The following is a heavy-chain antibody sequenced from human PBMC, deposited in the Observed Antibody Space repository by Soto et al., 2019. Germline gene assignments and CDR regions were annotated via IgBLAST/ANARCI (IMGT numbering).Heavy chain of an antibody. CDR2: ISYDGSNK. D-gene: IGHD1-26*01. CDR3: ARVLVVAATSSDY. Sequence: QVQLVESGGGVVQPGRSLRLSCAASGFTFSSYAMHWVRQAPGKGLEWVAVISYDGSNKYYADSVKGRFTISRDNSKNTLYLQMNSLRAEDTYVYYCARVLVVAATSSDYWGQGTLVTVSS. J-gene: IGHJ4*02. V-gene: IGHV3-30-3*01. CDR1: GFTFSSYA.